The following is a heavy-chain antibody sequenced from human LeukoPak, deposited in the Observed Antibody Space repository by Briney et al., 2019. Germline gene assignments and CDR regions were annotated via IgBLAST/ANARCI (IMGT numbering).Heavy chain of an antibody. CDR1: GGSFSGYY. Sequence: KPSETLSLTCAVYGGSFSGYYWSWIRQPPGKGLEWIGEINHSGSTNYNPSLKSRVTISVDTSKNQFSLKLSSVTAADTAVYYCAGGRYYDDIVVVPATVGDVWGQGTTVTVSS. CDR2: INHSGST. J-gene: IGHJ6*02. D-gene: IGHD2-2*01. CDR3: AGGRYYDDIVVVPATVGDV. V-gene: IGHV4-34*01.